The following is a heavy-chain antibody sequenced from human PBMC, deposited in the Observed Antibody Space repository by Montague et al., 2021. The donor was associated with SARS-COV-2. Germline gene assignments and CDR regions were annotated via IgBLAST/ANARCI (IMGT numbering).Heavy chain of an antibody. CDR1: GFSFSDYA. CDR2: IWYDGSNS. D-gene: IGHD5-24*01. J-gene: IGHJ4*02. Sequence: SLSLSLAASGFSFSDYAMHWVRQAPGLALEWVAVIWYDGSNSYYADSVKGRFTISRDNSKNAVYLQMNSLTADDTAIYYCAREKKEVQMDYWGLGTLVAVSS. CDR3: AREKKEVQMDY. V-gene: IGHV3-33*01.